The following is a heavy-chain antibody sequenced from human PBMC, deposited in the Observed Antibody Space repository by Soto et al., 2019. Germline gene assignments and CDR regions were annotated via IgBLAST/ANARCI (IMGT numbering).Heavy chain of an antibody. CDR2: IKQDGSEK. CDR3: ARDQAPRRIVATVTHYYGMDV. CDR1: GFTFSSYW. Sequence: GGSLRLSCAASGFTFSSYWMSWVRQAPGKGLEWVANIKQDGSEKYYVDSVKGRFTISRDNAKNSLYLQMNSLRAEDTAVYYCARDQAPRRIVATVTHYYGMDVWGQGTTVTVSS. V-gene: IGHV3-7*05. J-gene: IGHJ6*02. D-gene: IGHD5-12*01.